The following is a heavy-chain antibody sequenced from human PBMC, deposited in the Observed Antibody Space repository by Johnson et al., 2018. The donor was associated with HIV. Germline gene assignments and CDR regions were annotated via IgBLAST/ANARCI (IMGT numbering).Heavy chain of an antibody. CDR3: DAAAGRTHDAFDI. Sequence: VQLVESGGGVFRPGGSLRLSCEGFGFIFDDFGLSWVRQAPGKGLEWVSGINWNSGKIDYAASVKGRFTISRDNSKNTLYLQMNSLRAEDTAVYYCDAAAGRTHDAFDIWGQGTMVTVSS. D-gene: IGHD6-13*01. V-gene: IGHV3-20*04. J-gene: IGHJ3*02. CDR1: GFIFDDFG. CDR2: INWNSGKI.